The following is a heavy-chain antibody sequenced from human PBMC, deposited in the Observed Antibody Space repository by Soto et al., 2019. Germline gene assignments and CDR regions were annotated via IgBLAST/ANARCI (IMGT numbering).Heavy chain of an antibody. J-gene: IGHJ3*02. V-gene: IGHV3-23*01. Sequence: XVALRLTSAACGLNFISYAMNWVRQAPGKGLEWVSAINSGGESTFYAESVRGRFTISRDNALNTLFLHMKSLRPEDTAVYYCAHHRGYGVFDAVDIWGQGTMVTVSS. CDR1: GLNFISYA. D-gene: IGHD4-17*01. CDR2: INSGGEST. CDR3: AHHRGYGVFDAVDI.